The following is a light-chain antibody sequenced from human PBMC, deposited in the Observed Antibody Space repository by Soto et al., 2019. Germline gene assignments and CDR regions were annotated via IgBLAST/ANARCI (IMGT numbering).Light chain of an antibody. CDR1: QSLSSSY. V-gene: IGKV3-20*01. CDR2: AAS. CDR3: QQQGT. J-gene: IGKJ2*01. Sequence: EIVLTQSPGTLSLSPGERATLSCRASQSLSSSYVVWYQQKPGQAPRLLIYAASRRATGIPDRFSGSGSATEYTLTISRLEPEDFAFYYCQQQGTFGQGTKLAIK.